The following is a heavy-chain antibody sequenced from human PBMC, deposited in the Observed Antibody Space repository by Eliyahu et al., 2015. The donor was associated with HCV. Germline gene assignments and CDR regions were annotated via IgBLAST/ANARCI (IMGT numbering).Heavy chain of an antibody. D-gene: IGHD1-1*01. J-gene: IGHJ6*02. Sequence: QVQLVESGGGVVQPGRSLRLXCAASGXTXSXYGXHWVRQAPGKGLEWVAVIWYDGSNKYYADSVKGRFTISRDNSKNTLYLQMNSLRAEDTAVYYCAREEMVERPDYGMDVWGQGTTVTVSS. CDR3: AREEMVERPDYGMDV. V-gene: IGHV3-33*01. CDR2: IWYDGSNK. CDR1: GXTXSXYG.